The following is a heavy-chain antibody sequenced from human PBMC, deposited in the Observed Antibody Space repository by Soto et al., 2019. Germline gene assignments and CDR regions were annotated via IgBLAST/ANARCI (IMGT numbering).Heavy chain of an antibody. J-gene: IGHJ3*01. CDR1: GFTFRSYG. CDR3: ATPADYAKDAVDV. V-gene: IGHV3-30*03. D-gene: IGHD4-17*01. Sequence: QVRLVESGGGVVQPGRSLRLSCAASGFTFRSYGMHWVRQAPGKGLEWVALISYDGSDAYYGDSMQGRFSISRDNSKDTLYLQINSLRVEAKAVYYCATPADYAKDAVDVWGPGTMVPVSS. CDR2: ISYDGSDA.